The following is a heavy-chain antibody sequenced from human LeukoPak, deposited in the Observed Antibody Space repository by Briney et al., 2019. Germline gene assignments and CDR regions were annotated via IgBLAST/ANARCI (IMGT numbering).Heavy chain of an antibody. D-gene: IGHD4-17*01. V-gene: IGHV4-39*07. Sequence: SETLSLTCTVSGDSISSSSYYWAWIRQTPGKGLEWIGEINHSGSTNYNPSLKSRVTISVDTSKNQFSLKLSSVTAADTAVYYCARLTTVTTHYYYYMDVWGKGTTVTISS. CDR2: INHSGST. CDR3: ARLTTVTTHYYYYMDV. J-gene: IGHJ6*03. CDR1: GDSISSSSYY.